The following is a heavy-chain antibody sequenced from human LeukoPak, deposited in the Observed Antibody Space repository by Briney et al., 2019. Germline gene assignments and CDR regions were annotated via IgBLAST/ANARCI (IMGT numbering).Heavy chain of an antibody. D-gene: IGHD3-22*01. CDR2: IYYSGST. J-gene: IGHJ6*02. CDR3: ARAYYYDSSGYYANSYYYYGMDV. V-gene: IGHV4-31*03. CDR1: GGSISGGGYY. Sequence: SQTLSLTCTVSGGSISGGGYYWSSIRQHPGKGLEWIGYIYYSGSTYYNPSLKSRVTISVDTSKNQFSLKLSSVTAADTAVYYCARAYYYDSSGYYANSYYYYGMDVWGQGTTVTISS.